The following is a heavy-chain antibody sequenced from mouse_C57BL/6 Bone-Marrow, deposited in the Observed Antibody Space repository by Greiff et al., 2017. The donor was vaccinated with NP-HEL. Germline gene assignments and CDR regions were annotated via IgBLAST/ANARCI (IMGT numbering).Heavy chain of an antibody. Sequence: QVQLKQSGPGLVAPSPSLSIPCTVSGFSLTSYGVDWVRPPPGKGLEWLGVIWGGGSTNYNSALMSSLSISKDNSKSQDFLKKNRRQTDNTAMYYGGKHTGYSNGFAYWGQGTLVTVSA. CDR3: GKHTGYSNGFAY. CDR1: GFSLTSYG. D-gene: IGHD2-5*01. V-gene: IGHV2-9*01. J-gene: IGHJ3*01. CDR2: IWGGGST.